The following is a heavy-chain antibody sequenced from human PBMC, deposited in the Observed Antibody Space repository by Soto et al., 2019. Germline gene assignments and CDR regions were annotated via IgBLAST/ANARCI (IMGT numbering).Heavy chain of an antibody. D-gene: IGHD3-22*01. Sequence: ASVKVSWKASGYTFSKYGISLVRQAPGQGLEWMGWISASNGNTNYAQKFQGRVTMTTDTSTSTAYMELRSLRSDDTAVYYCARDLNLGRRYYYDSSGYSNWFDPWGQGTLVTVSS. CDR3: ARDLNLGRRYYYDSSGYSNWFDP. CDR1: GYTFSKYG. V-gene: IGHV1-18*04. CDR2: ISASNGNT. J-gene: IGHJ5*02.